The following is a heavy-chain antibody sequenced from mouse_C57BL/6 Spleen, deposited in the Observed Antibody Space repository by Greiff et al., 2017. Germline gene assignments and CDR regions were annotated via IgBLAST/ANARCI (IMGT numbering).Heavy chain of an antibody. CDR1: GYTFTSYW. D-gene: IGHD1-1*01. CDR2: IDPSDSYT. J-gene: IGHJ1*03. V-gene: IGHV1-69*01. Sequence: QVQLQQPGAELVMPGASVKLSCKASGYTFTSYWMHWVKQRPGQGLEWIGEIDPSDSYTNYNQKFKGKSTLTVDKSSSTAYMQLRSLTSEDSAVYYCARWGTTVVANFDVWGTGTTVTVSS. CDR3: ARWGTTVVANFDV.